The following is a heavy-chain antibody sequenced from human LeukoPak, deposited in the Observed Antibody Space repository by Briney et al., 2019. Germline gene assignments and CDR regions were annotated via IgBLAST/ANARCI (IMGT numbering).Heavy chain of an antibody. CDR2: TNPNSGCT. Sequence: ASVKVSCKAPGYTFTGYYMHWERQATGQGLEWMGWTNPNSGCTNYAQKLQGRVTMTRDTSISTAYMELSRLRSDDTAVYYCARDPIIPKMFYESSGSNYLFDPWGQGTLVTVSS. CDR3: ARDPIIPKMFYESSGSNYLFDP. D-gene: IGHD3-22*01. CDR1: GYTFTGYY. J-gene: IGHJ5*02. V-gene: IGHV1-2*02.